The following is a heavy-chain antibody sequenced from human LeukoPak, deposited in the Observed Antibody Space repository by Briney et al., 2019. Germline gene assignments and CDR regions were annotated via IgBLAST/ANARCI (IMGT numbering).Heavy chain of an antibody. V-gene: IGHV2-5*02. CDR3: AHPYCSSTVCEYYFDY. CDR2: IYWDDDK. D-gene: IGHD2-2*01. Sequence: ESGPTLVKPTQSLTLTCTFSGFSLSTSGVGVGWIRQPPGKALEWLALIYWDDDKRYSPSLKSRLTITKDISKNEVVLTMTNMDPVDTATYYCAHPYCSSTVCEYYFDYWGPGTLVTVSS. J-gene: IGHJ4*02. CDR1: GFSLSTSGVG.